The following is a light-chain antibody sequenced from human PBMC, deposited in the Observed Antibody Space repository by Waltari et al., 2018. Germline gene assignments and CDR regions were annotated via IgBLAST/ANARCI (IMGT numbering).Light chain of an antibody. Sequence: EIVMTQSPATLSVSPGERATLSCRASQSVSSNLAWYQQKPGQAPRLLIYAASTRATGIPARFSGSGSGTEFTLTISRLQSEDFAVYYCQQYNSWPRTFGQGTKVEIK. CDR2: AAS. V-gene: IGKV3-15*01. CDR3: QQYNSWPRT. J-gene: IGKJ1*01. CDR1: QSVSSN.